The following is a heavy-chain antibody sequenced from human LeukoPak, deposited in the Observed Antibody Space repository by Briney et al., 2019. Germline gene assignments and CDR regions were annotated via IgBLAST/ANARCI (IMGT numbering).Heavy chain of an antibody. CDR2: INHSGST. CDR3: ARLPPKGYYYYMDV. J-gene: IGHJ6*03. Sequence: SETLSLTCAVYGGSFSGYYWSWIRQPPGKGLEWIGEINHSGSTNYSPSLKSRVTISVDTSKNQFSLKLSSVTAADTAVYYCARLPPKGYYYYMDVWGKGTTVTVSS. V-gene: IGHV4-34*01. CDR1: GGSFSGYY.